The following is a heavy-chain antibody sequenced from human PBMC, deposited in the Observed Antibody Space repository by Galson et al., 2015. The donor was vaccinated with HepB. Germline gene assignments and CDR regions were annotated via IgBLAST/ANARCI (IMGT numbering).Heavy chain of an antibody. D-gene: IGHD4-17*01. V-gene: IGHV3-73*01. Sequence: SLRLSCAASGFTFSGSAMHWVRQASGKGLEWVGRIRSKANSYATAYAASVKGRFTISRDDSKNTAYLQMNSLKTEDTAVYYCTRLHDYGDYRNYYYYGMDVWGQGTTVTVSS. J-gene: IGHJ6*02. CDR2: IRSKANSYAT. CDR1: GFTFSGSA. CDR3: TRLHDYGDYRNYYYYGMDV.